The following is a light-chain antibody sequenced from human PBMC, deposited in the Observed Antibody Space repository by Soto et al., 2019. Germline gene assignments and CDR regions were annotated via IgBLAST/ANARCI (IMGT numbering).Light chain of an antibody. J-gene: IGKJ5*01. CDR3: QQRSNWPRIT. CDR1: QSVSSS. V-gene: IGKV3-11*01. CDR2: DAS. Sequence: EIVITQSPATLSVSPGERATLSCRVSQSVSSSLAWYQQKPGQAPRLLIYDASNRATGIPARFSASGSGTDFTLTISSLQPEDFALYYCQQRSNWPRITFGQGTRLEIK.